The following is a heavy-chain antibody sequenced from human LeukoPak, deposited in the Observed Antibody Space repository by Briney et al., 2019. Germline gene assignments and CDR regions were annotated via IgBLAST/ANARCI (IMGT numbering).Heavy chain of an antibody. V-gene: IGHV3-48*02. D-gene: IGHD6-19*01. Sequence: HPGGSLRLSCAASGFTFNIYSMNWGRHAPGKGREWIAYVSSTSSTIYYADSVKGRFTISRDNAKNSLYLQMNSLRDEDTAMYYCAKTYSGDVFDIWGQGTMVTVSS. CDR2: VSSTSSTI. J-gene: IGHJ3*02. CDR3: AKTYSGDVFDI. CDR1: GFTFNIYS.